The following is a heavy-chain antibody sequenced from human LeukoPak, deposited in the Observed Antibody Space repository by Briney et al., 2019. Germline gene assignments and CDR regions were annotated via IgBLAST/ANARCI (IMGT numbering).Heavy chain of an antibody. V-gene: IGHV3-30-3*01. Sequence: GGSLRLSCAASGFTFSSYAMHWVRQAPGKGLEWVAVISYDGSNKYYADSVKGRFTISRDNSKNTLYLQMNSLRAEDTAVYYCARGSMVRGVRGDYFDYWGQGTLVTVSS. CDR3: ARGSMVRGVRGDYFDY. D-gene: IGHD3-10*01. CDR1: GFTFSSYA. CDR2: ISYDGSNK. J-gene: IGHJ4*02.